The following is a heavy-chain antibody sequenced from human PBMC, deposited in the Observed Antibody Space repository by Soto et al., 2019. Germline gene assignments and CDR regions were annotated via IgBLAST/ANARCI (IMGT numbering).Heavy chain of an antibody. CDR3: AKEGGYNWNDPFDY. CDR1: GGSISSGGYY. Sequence: SETLSLTCTVSGGSISSGGYYWSWIRQHPGKGLEWIGYIYYSGSTYYNPSLKSRVTISVDTSKNQFSLKLSSVTAADTAVYYCAKEGGYNWNDPFDYWGQGTLVTVSS. D-gene: IGHD1-1*01. J-gene: IGHJ4*02. CDR2: IYYSGST. V-gene: IGHV4-31*03.